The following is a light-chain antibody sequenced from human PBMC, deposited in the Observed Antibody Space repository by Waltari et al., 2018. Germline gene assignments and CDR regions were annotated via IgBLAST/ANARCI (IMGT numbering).Light chain of an antibody. J-gene: IGLJ3*02. V-gene: IGLV2-14*03. Sequence: SALTQPASVSGSPGQSITISCAGTSSDIGANEYVSWYQQHPDKAPNLLIHDVFNRPPGISNRFSGSKPANTASLTITGLQAEDEADYYCCAYTIRSTLVFGGGTRVTVL. CDR3: CAYTIRSTLV. CDR1: SSDIGANEY. CDR2: DVF.